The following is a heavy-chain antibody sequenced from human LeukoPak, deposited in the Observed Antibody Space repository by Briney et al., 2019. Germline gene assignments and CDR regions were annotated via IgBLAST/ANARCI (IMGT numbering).Heavy chain of an antibody. CDR1: GFTLTSTG. CDR2: ISSSSSYI. Sequence: PGGSLRLSCAMSGFTLTSTGMHWVRQDPGKGLEWVSSISSSSSYIYYADSVKGRFTISRDNAKNSLYLQMSSLRAEDTAVFYCAKYSYGSGTSFDPWGQGTLVTVSS. V-gene: IGHV3-21*06. J-gene: IGHJ5*02. D-gene: IGHD3-10*01. CDR3: AKYSYGSGTSFDP.